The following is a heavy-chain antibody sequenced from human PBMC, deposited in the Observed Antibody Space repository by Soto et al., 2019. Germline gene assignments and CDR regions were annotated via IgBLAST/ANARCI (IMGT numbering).Heavy chain of an antibody. Sequence: QVQLVESGGGLVKPGGSLGLSCAASGFTFSDYYMSWIRQAPGKGLEWVSYISSSSSYTNYADSVKGRFTISRDNAKNSLYLQMNSLRADDTAVYYCAREITIFGVVTAFDYWGQGTLVTVSS. CDR2: ISSSSSYT. V-gene: IGHV3-11*06. J-gene: IGHJ4*02. CDR1: GFTFSDYY. D-gene: IGHD3-3*01. CDR3: AREITIFGVVTAFDY.